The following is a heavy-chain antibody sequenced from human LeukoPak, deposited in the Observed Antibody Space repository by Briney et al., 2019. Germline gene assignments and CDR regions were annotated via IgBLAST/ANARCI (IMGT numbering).Heavy chain of an antibody. J-gene: IGHJ4*02. D-gene: IGHD6-13*01. V-gene: IGHV3-30*18. CDR1: GFTFSSYS. CDR2: ISYDGTNK. CDR3: PKDLRRNIAAAGTFNY. Sequence: GGSLRLSCAASGFTFSSYSMNWVRQAPGKGLEWVAVISYDGTNKYYADSVKGRFTISRDNSKNTLYLQMNSLRAEDTAVYYCPKDLRRNIAAAGTFNYWGQGTLVTVSS.